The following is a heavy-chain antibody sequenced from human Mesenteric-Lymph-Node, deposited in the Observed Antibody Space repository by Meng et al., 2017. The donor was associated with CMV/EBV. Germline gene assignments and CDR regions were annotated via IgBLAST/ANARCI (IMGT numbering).Heavy chain of an antibody. CDR3: ARVEVAGGFQPSYYIDY. V-gene: IGHV3-13*01. Sequence: GESLKISCAASGFTFSAYDMHWVRQVTGKGLEWVSAVRASGDTYYAASVRDRFTVSRENDKNSLYLQMNSLRAGDTAVYYCARVEVAGGFQPSYYIDYWGQGTLVTVSS. CDR1: GFTFSAYD. J-gene: IGHJ4*02. CDR2: VRASGDT. D-gene: IGHD6-19*01.